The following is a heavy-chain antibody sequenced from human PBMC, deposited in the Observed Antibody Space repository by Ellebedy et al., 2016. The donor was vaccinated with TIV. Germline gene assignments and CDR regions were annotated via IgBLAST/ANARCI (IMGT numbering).Heavy chain of an antibody. CDR1: GHTFSDYY. J-gene: IGHJ4*02. Sequence: ASVKVSXXDSGHTFSDYYMHWVRQAPGQGIEWLGWLNPKTGGTKYAQKFQGRVTMTRDTSISTAYMDRSRVRSDDTAVYYCARDQGGNSYGPFDYWGQGTLVTVSS. CDR2: LNPKTGGT. V-gene: IGHV1-2*02. CDR3: ARDQGGNSYGPFDY. D-gene: IGHD5-18*01.